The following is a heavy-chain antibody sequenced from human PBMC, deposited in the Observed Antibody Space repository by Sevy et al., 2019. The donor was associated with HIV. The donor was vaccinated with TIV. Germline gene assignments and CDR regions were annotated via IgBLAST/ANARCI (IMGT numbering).Heavy chain of an antibody. D-gene: IGHD5-12*01. V-gene: IGHV4-30-2*01. CDR1: GGSISSGGYS. J-gene: IGHJ3*02. CDR2: IYHSGST. CDR3: ARVGLRRTFDI. Sequence: SETLSLTCAVSGGSISSGGYSWSWIRQPPGKGLEWIGYIYHSGSTYYNPSLKSRVTISVDRSKNQFSLKLSSVTAADTAVYYCARVGLRRTFDIWGQGTMVTVSS.